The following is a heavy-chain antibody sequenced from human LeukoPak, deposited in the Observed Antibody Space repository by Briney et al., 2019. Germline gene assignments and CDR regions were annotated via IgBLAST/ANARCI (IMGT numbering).Heavy chain of an antibody. CDR2: IYYSGST. CDR1: GGSISGYY. J-gene: IGHJ4*02. D-gene: IGHD3-9*01. V-gene: IGHV4-59*01. CDR3: ARLRYFDWFFDY. Sequence: PSETLSLTCTVSGGSISGYYWSWIRQPPGKGLEWIGYIYYSGSTNYNPSLKSRVTISVDTSKNQFSLKLSSVTAADTAVYYCARLRYFDWFFDYWGQGTLVTVSS.